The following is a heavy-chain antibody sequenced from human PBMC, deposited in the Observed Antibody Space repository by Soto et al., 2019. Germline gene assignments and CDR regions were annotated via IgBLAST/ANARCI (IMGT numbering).Heavy chain of an antibody. CDR3: ARDLAAYFDY. V-gene: IGHV3-53*01. D-gene: IGHD2-15*01. CDR1: GFTVSSNY. J-gene: IGHJ4*02. CDR2: IYNGGST. Sequence: GGSLRLSCAASGFTVSSNYMSWVRQAPGKGLEWVSVIYNGGSTYYADSVKGRFTISRDNAKNSLYLQMNSLRAEDTAVYYCARDLAAYFDYWGQGTLVTVSS.